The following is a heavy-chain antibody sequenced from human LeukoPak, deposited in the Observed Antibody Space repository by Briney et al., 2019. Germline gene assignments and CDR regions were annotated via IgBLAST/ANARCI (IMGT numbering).Heavy chain of an antibody. J-gene: IGHJ5*02. CDR3: ARDVAHYYGSGTWFDP. CDR2: IYHSGST. Sequence: SETLSLTCAVSGGSISSGGYSWRWIRQPPGKGLEWIGYIYHSGSTYYNPSLKSRVTISVDRSKNQFSLKLSSVTTADTAVYYCARDVAHYYGSGTWFDPWGQGTLVTVSS. V-gene: IGHV4-30-2*01. CDR1: GGSISSGGYS. D-gene: IGHD3-10*01.